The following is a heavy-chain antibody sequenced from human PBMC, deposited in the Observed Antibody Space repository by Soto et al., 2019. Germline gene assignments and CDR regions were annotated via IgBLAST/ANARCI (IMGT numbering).Heavy chain of an antibody. CDR3: ATHSFDNLSAGDS. J-gene: IGHJ4*02. Sequence: LXLSFATSGFTCNHYWMAWVRQAPGKGLEWAASIKQDGSEKFYVESVLGRFAISRDNAKNAVYLQMNSLRAEDTAVYYCATHSFDNLSAGDSWGQGNLVTV. CDR1: GFTCNHYW. CDR2: IKQDGSEK. V-gene: IGHV3-7*01. D-gene: IGHD5-18*01.